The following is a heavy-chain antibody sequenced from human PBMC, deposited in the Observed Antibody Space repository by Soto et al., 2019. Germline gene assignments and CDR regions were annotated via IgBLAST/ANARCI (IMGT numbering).Heavy chain of an antibody. CDR2: IPHDGTYQ. CDR3: VREDDNLDNGLDH. V-gene: IGHV3-30*19. J-gene: IGHJ4*02. CDR1: GFTFSSYG. D-gene: IGHD1-1*01. Sequence: QVQLVESGGGVVQPGGSLRLSCTASGFTFSSYGMHWVRQAPGKGLQWVAVIPHDGTYQYYLDSVKGRFTISRDNSKDTLYLQMNSLRVEDTAVYYCVREDDNLDNGLDHWGQGTLVTVSS.